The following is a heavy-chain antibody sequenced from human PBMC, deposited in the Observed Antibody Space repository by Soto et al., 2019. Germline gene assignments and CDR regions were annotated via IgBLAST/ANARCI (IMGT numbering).Heavy chain of an antibody. CDR3: GRQYDFWSPYYYTMDV. J-gene: IGHJ6*02. CDR1: GDAVSSVSFY. D-gene: IGHD3-3*01. Sequence: SETLSLTCSVSGDAVSSVSFYWGWVRQPPGKGLEWIRNIYYTGHTFYNPSLKSRVTISIDTSKNQFSLNLTSVTAADTAVYFCGRQYDFWSPYYYTMDVWGQGTTVTVSS. CDR2: IYYTGHT. V-gene: IGHV4-39*01.